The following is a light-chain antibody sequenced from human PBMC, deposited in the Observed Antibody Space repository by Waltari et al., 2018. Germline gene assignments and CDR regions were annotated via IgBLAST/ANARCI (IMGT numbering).Light chain of an antibody. J-gene: IGLJ2*01. CDR2: DVS. V-gene: IGLV2-14*03. Sequence: QSALTQRASVSGSPGQSIVISCTGTSSDIGVYNYVPWYQQVPAKAPKLMISDVSNRPSGVSSRFSGSKSGNTASLTISGLQAEDEADYFCSSYMDSSTLELFGGGTSLTVL. CDR3: SSYMDSSTLEL. CDR1: SSDIGVYNY.